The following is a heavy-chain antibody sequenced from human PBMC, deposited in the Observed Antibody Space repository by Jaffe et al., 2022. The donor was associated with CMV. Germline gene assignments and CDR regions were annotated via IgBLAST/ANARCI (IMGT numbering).Heavy chain of an antibody. J-gene: IGHJ6*02. Sequence: QVQLVQSGAEVKKPGASVKVSCKASGYTFTGYYMHWVRQAPGQGLEWMGWINPNSGGTNYAQKFQGRVTMTRDTSISTAYMELSRLRSDDTAVYYCARDAEGYYDSSGFPYYYYGMDVWGQGTTVTVSS. CDR3: ARDAEGYYDSSGFPYYYYGMDV. V-gene: IGHV1-2*02. D-gene: IGHD3-22*01. CDR2: INPNSGGT. CDR1: GYTFTGYY.